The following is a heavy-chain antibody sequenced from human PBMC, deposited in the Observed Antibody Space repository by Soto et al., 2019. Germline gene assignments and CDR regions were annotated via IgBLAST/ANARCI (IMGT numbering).Heavy chain of an antibody. CDR2: ISPYNGNT. Sequence: QVQLVQSGDEVKKPGASVKVSCKASGYTFTNYGISWVRQAPGQGLEWMGWISPYNGNTKYPQKLQGRVTMTTDTSTRTSYMELRSLRSDDAAVYFCARDGDRCTSTRCSPWPDTHFDLWGLGTLVTVSS. V-gene: IGHV1-18*01. J-gene: IGHJ2*01. CDR1: GYTFTNYG. D-gene: IGHD2-2*01. CDR3: ARDGDRCTSTRCSPWPDTHFDL.